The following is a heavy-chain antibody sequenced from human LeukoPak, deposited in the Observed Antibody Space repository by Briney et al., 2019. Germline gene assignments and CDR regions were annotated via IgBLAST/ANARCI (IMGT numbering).Heavy chain of an antibody. CDR1: GFTFSSYS. V-gene: IGHV3-21*01. Sequence: GGSLRLSCAASGFTFSSYSMNWVRQAPGKGLEWVSSISSSSSYIYYADSVKGRFTISRDNAKNSLYLQMNSLRAEDTAVYYCASLSAGAETGFDYWGQGTLVTVSS. CDR2: ISSSSSYI. J-gene: IGHJ4*02. D-gene: IGHD1-26*01. CDR3: ASLSAGAETGFDY.